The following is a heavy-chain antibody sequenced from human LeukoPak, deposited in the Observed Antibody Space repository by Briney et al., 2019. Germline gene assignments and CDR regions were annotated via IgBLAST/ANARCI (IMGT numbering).Heavy chain of an antibody. D-gene: IGHD1/OR15-1a*01. CDR1: GDSISSGSFY. J-gene: IGHJ3*02. CDR3: ARGAGTRSGTFDI. V-gene: IGHV4-61*02. Sequence: SETLSLTCTVSGDSISSGSFYWSWTRQPAGKGLEWIGRIHTSGSTSYSPSLKSRVTMSIDTSKNQFSLKLNSVTATDTAVYYCARGAGTRSGTFDIWGQGTMVNVSS. CDR2: IHTSGST.